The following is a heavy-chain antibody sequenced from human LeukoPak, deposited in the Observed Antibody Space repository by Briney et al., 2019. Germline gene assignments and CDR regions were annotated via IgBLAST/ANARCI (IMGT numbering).Heavy chain of an antibody. V-gene: IGHV3-23*01. CDR1: GFTFSNYA. CDR2: TSGSGGRT. Sequence: PGGSLRLSCAASGFTFSNYAMSWVRQAPGKGLEWVSTTSGSGGRTYYADSVKGRFTISRDNSKNTLYLQMNSLRAEDTAVYYCAKQMGLITIFGVVIMVEAFDIWGQGTMVTVSS. CDR3: AKQMGLITIFGVVIMVEAFDI. D-gene: IGHD3-3*01. J-gene: IGHJ3*02.